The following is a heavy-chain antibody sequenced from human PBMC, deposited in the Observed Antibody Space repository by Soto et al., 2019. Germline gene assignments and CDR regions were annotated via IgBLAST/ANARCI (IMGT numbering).Heavy chain of an antibody. CDR3: ARDWSIGPVLYYMDV. J-gene: IGHJ6*03. CDR2: IWYDGSNK. D-gene: IGHD3-10*02. Sequence: QVQLVESGGGVVQPGRSLRLSCAASGFTFSSDGMHWVRQAPGKGLEWVAVIWYDGSNKYYADSVKGRFTISRDNSKNTLYLQMNSLRAEDTAVYYCARDWSIGPVLYYMDVWGKGTTVTVSS. V-gene: IGHV3-33*01. CDR1: GFTFSSDG.